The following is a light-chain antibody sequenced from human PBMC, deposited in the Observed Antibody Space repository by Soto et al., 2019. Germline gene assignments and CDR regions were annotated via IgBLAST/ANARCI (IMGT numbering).Light chain of an antibody. V-gene: IGKV1-13*02. CDR1: QGIGSA. CDR2: DAS. CDR3: QQFNSYPLT. Sequence: LQLTQSPSSLPASVADRVTITCRATQGIGSALAWYQQKTGKPTKLLIYDASRLESGVPLRVSGSGSGTDFTLTISSLQPEDFATYSCQQFNSYPLTFGGGTKVDIK. J-gene: IGKJ4*01.